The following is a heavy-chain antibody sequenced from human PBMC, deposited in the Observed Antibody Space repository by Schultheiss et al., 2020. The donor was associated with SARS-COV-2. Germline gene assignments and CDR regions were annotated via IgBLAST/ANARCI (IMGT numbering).Heavy chain of an antibody. V-gene: IGHV3-21*01. J-gene: IGHJ3*02. CDR3: ARDLQI. Sequence: GGSLRLSCAASGFTFSSYAMSWVRQAPGKGLEWVSAISGSGSSSYIYYADSVKGRFTISRDNAKNSLYLQMNSLRAEDTAVYYCARDLQIWGQGTMVTVSS. CDR1: GFTFSSYA. D-gene: IGHD4-11*01. CDR2: ISGSGSSSYI.